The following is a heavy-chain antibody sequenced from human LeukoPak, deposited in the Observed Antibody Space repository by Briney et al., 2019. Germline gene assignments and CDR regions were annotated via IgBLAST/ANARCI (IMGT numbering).Heavy chain of an antibody. CDR2: ISSTTTYI. CDR1: GFTFNHYA. D-gene: IGHD5-24*01. V-gene: IGHV3-21*04. Sequence: GGSLRLSCAASGFTFNHYAMNWVRQAPGKGLEWVASISSTTTYIYYADSVKGRFTISRDNAKNSLYLQMNSLRVEDTAVYYCAKEGRSLQTYWGQGTLVTVSS. J-gene: IGHJ4*02. CDR3: AKEGRSLQTY.